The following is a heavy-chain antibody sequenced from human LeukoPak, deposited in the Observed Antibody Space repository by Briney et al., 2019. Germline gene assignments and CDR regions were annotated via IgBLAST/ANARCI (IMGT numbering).Heavy chain of an antibody. Sequence: GASVKVSCKASGYTFTSYGISWVRQAPGQGLEWMGWISTYDGNTNYAQIFQGRVTVTTDTSASTVYMELRSLRSDDTAVYYCARDGVVTPYYFDYWGQGTLATVSS. V-gene: IGHV1-18*01. CDR2: ISTYDGNT. CDR1: GYTFTSYG. J-gene: IGHJ4*02. CDR3: ARDGVVTPYYFDY. D-gene: IGHD3-3*01.